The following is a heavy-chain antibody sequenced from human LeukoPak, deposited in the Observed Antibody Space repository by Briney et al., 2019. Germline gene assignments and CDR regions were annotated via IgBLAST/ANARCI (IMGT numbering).Heavy chain of an antibody. V-gene: IGHV1-69*04. CDR2: IIPILGIA. CDR3: ARVSTDYGDYGGGIDY. D-gene: IGHD4-17*01. Sequence: ASVKVSCKASGGTFSSYAISWVRQAPGQGLEWMGRIIPILGIANYAQKFQGRVTITADKSTSTAYMELSSPRSEDTAVYYCARVSTDYGDYGGGIDYWGQGTLVTVSS. J-gene: IGHJ4*02. CDR1: GGTFSSYA.